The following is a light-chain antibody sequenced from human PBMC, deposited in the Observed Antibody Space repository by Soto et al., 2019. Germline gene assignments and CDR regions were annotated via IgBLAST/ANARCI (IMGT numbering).Light chain of an antibody. CDR2: AAS. Sequence: DIQFPQTTSFVSASVGDRVTITCRSSQGITSWLAWYQQKPGRAHKLLIHAASSLESGVPSRFSGSGSGTDFTLTISSLQPEDFATYYCQQTSSFPLTFGGGTKVDIK. CDR3: QQTSSFPLT. V-gene: IGKV1-12*01. CDR1: QGITSW. J-gene: IGKJ4*01.